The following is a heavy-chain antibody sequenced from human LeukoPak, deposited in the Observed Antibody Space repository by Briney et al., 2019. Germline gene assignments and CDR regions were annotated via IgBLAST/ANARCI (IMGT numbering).Heavy chain of an antibody. CDR2: ISSGSKYT. J-gene: IGHJ3*01. V-gene: IGHV3-21*01. CDR1: GFTFSSYP. D-gene: IGHD5-24*01. Sequence: PGGSLRLSCAASGFTFSSYPMNWVRQAPGKGLEWVSSISSGSKYTNYADSVKGRFTISRDNAKNSLYLQMNSLRAEDTAVYYCARPLERFLHDAFDVWGQGTMVTVSS. CDR3: ARPLERFLHDAFDV.